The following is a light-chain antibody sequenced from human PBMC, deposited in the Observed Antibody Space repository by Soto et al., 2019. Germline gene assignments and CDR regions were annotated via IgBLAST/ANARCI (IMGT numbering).Light chain of an antibody. V-gene: IGKV4-1*01. Sequence: DIAMTQSPDSLAVSLGERAAINCKSSQSVLYSSNKKNYLAWYQQKSGQSPKVLIYWASTRESGVPDRFSGSGSGTDFTLTISSLQAEDAAVYYCQQSYSTPRTFGQGTKVEIK. CDR2: WAS. CDR3: QQSYSTPRT. CDR1: QSVLYSSNKKNY. J-gene: IGKJ1*01.